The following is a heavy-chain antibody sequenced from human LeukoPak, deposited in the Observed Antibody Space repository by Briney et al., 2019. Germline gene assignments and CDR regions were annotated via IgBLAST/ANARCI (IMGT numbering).Heavy chain of an antibody. CDR1: GYTFTGYY. CDR3: ARGSSGWYWGNDY. CDR2: INPNSGGT. J-gene: IGHJ4*02. Sequence: ASVKVSCKASGYTFTGYYMHWVRQAPGQGLEWMGWINPNSGGTNYAQKLQGRVTMTTDTSTSTAYMELRSLRSDDTAVYYCARGSSGWYWGNDYWGQGTLVTVSS. D-gene: IGHD6-19*01. V-gene: IGHV1-2*02.